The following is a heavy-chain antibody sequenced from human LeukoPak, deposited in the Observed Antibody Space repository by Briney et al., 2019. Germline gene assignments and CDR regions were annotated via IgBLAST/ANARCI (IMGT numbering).Heavy chain of an antibody. Sequence: PSETLSLTCTVSGGSISRYDWSWIRQPQGPRLDWIGNIFYSGSTSFSPSLKSRVTMSVDTSKNQFSLKLSSVTAADTAVYYCARTLMEDSSGWQGSYFDYWGQGTLVTVSS. CDR3: ARTLMEDSSGWQGSYFDY. V-gene: IGHV4-59*08. CDR2: IFYSGST. J-gene: IGHJ4*02. D-gene: IGHD6-19*01. CDR1: GGSISRYD.